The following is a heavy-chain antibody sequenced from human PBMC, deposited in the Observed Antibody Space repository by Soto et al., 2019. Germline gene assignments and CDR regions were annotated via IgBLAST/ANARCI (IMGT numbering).Heavy chain of an antibody. J-gene: IGHJ4*02. V-gene: IGHV3-74*03. CDR1: GFTLSDNW. D-gene: IGHD6-25*01. CDR2: INSDGSSV. CDR3: VRAPEQRPFDY. Sequence: EVQLVESGGGLVQPGGSLRLSCAASGFTLSDNWIHWVRRAPGKGLVWVSRINSDGSSVTYADSVKGRFTLSRDNAKNTWFLQMDNLRVEDTAMYFCVRAPEQRPFDYWGQGTLVTVSS.